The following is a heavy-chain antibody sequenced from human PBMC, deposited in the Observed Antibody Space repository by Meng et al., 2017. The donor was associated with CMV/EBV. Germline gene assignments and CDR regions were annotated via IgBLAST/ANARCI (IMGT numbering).Heavy chain of an antibody. J-gene: IGHJ6*02. CDR1: GYTFTGYY. Sequence: ASVKVSCKASGYTFTGYYMHWVRQAPGQGLEWMGWINPNSGGTNYAQKFQARVTMTRDTSISTAYMELSRLRSDDTAVYYCARGNSPEHTEDIVVVPAARAGGYYGMDVWGQGTTVTVSS. CDR3: ARGNSPEHTEDIVVVPAARAGGYYGMDV. CDR2: INPNSGGT. V-gene: IGHV1-2*02. D-gene: IGHD2-2*01.